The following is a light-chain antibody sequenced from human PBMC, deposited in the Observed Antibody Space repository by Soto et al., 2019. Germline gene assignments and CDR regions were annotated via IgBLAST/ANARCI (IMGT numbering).Light chain of an antibody. V-gene: IGKV1-39*01. CDR2: GAS. Sequence: DIQMTQSPSSLSASIGDRITITCRASQSISTYLNWYQQKPGKAPNLLIYGASTLQSGVPSRFSGRESATDFTLTISSLQPEDFATYYCQQSFITPPLTFGGGTKVDIK. J-gene: IGKJ4*01. CDR3: QQSFITPPLT. CDR1: QSISTY.